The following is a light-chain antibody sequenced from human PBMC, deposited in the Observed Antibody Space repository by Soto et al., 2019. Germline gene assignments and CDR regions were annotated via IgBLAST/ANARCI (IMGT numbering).Light chain of an antibody. CDR1: QSVSNN. V-gene: IGKV3-20*01. CDR2: GEC. J-gene: IGKJ4*01. CDR3: QEYGDSLLT. Sequence: ENELTQSPATLSVSPGDSATLSCSASQSVSNNLAWYQQNTGQPPRILILGECTRATGIADRLSGSGSGTDLTLTISRLEPEDFAVYYCQEYGDSLLTCGGGTKVDIK.